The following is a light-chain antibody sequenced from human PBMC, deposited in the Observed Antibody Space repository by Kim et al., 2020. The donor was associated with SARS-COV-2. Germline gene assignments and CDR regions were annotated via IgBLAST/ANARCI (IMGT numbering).Light chain of an antibody. CDR1: QSVSSY. J-gene: IGKJ4*01. V-gene: IGKV3-11*01. CDR3: QQRSNWPGKLT. Sequence: PGERATRSCRASQSVSSYLAWYQQKPGQAPRLLIYDASNRATGIPARFSGSGSGTDFTLTISSLEPEDFAVYYCQQRSNWPGKLTFGGGTKVDIK. CDR2: DAS.